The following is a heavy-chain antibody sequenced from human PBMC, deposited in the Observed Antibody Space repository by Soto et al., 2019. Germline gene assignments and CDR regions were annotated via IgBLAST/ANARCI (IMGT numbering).Heavy chain of an antibody. V-gene: IGHV4-4*02. CDR3: ARWATYFYDRRDHYDPGAFDI. Sequence: QVQLQESGPGLVKPSETLSLTCAVSASISSTNWWSWVRQPTGKGLEWIGAIHHSGSTNYNPSLNGLGNMSVDKSNKQFPLKLSSVTAADKAVYYGARWATYFYDRRDHYDPGAFDIWGQGTMVTVSS. J-gene: IGHJ3*02. CDR2: IHHSGST. D-gene: IGHD3-22*01. CDR1: ASISSTNW.